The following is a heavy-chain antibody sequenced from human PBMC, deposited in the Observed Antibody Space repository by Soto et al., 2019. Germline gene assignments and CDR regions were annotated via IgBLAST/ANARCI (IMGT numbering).Heavy chain of an antibody. D-gene: IGHD2-15*01. Sequence: QVQLVESGGGVVQPGGSLRLSCAASGFILSDFAMHWVRQAPGRGLEWVAVILKDGKSKYYADSVRGRFTISSDTSKDTILRQLTSLRLDASAVYYCAKTGCNGGSCFSWFDPWGQGTPVTVSS. V-gene: IGHV3-30*04. CDR1: GFILSDFA. CDR2: ILKDGKSK. CDR3: AKTGCNGGSCFSWFDP. J-gene: IGHJ5*02.